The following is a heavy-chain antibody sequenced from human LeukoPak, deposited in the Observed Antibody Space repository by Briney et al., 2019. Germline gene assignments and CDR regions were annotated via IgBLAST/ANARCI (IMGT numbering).Heavy chain of an antibody. CDR2: INWNGGST. Sequence: GGSLRLSCAASGFTFDDYGMSWVRQAPGKGLEWVSGINWNGGSTGYAGSVKGRFTISRDNAKKSLYLQMNSLRAEDTALYHCARARSSSWYDWFDPWGQGTLVTVSS. V-gene: IGHV3-20*01. CDR3: ARARSSSWYDWFDP. CDR1: GFTFDDYG. D-gene: IGHD6-13*01. J-gene: IGHJ5*02.